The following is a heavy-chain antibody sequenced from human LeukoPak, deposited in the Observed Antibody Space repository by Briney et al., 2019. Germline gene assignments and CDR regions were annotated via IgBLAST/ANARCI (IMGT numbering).Heavy chain of an antibody. CDR1: GYSFTAYY. V-gene: IGHV1-2*02. D-gene: IGHD3-10*01. CDR3: ATKGIHGSGSYCDY. J-gene: IGHJ4*02. CDR2: INPNSGGT. Sequence: ASVKVSCKASGYSFTAYYMYWVRQAPGQGLEWMGWINPNSGGTKYAQKFQGRVTMTRDTSISTAYMELSRLRSDDTAVYCCATKGIHGSGSYCDYWGQGTLVTVSS.